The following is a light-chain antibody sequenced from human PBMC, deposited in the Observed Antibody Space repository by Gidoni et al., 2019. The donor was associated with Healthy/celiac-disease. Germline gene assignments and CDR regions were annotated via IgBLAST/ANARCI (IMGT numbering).Light chain of an antibody. V-gene: IGLV3-1*01. CDR1: KLGDKY. CDR2: QDS. CDR3: QAWDSSTVV. Sequence: SYQLTQPPSLSVSPGQTASITCSGEKLGDKYACWYQQKPGQSPVSVIYQDSKRPSGIPERFSGSNSGNTATLTISGTQAMDEADYFCQAWDSSTVVFGGGTKLTVL. J-gene: IGLJ2*01.